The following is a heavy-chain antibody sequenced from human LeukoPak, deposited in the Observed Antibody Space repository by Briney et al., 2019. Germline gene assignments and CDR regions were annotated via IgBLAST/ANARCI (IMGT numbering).Heavy chain of an antibody. CDR2: INPNSGGT. Sequence: VASVKVSCKASGYTFTVYYMHWVRQAPGQGLEWMGWINPNSGGTNYAQKFQGRVTMTRDTSISTAYMELSRLRSDDTAVYYCAQNYGPVRELYYGMDVWGQGTTVTVSS. CDR1: GYTFTVYY. J-gene: IGHJ6*02. D-gene: IGHD3-10*01. CDR3: AQNYGPVRELYYGMDV. V-gene: IGHV1-2*02.